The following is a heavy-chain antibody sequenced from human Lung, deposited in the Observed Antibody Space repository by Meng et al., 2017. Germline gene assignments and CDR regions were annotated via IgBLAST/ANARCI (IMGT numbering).Heavy chain of an antibody. J-gene: IGHJ4*01. D-gene: IGHD5-12*01. V-gene: IGHV3-11*04. CDR1: GFTFSDYY. CDR3: AREYHSGHEH. CDR2: ITNTGTTA. Sequence: GESLKISCAASGFTFSDYYMSWIRQAPGKGLECVSYITNTGTTAYHADSVKGRFTISRENAKNPLYLQMNNLRAEDTALCYCAREYHSGHEHWGQGTLVTVSS.